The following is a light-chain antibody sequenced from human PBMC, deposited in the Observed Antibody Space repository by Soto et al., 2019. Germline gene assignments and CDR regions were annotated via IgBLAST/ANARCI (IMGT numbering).Light chain of an antibody. CDR2: AAS. Sequence: DIQMTQPPSSLSASVGDRVTITCRASQSISSYLNWYQQKPGKAPKLLIYAASSLQSGVPSRFSGSGSGTDFTLTIGSLQPEDFATYYCQQSYSTPRTFGQGTKV. V-gene: IGKV1-39*01. CDR1: QSISSY. J-gene: IGKJ1*01. CDR3: QQSYSTPRT.